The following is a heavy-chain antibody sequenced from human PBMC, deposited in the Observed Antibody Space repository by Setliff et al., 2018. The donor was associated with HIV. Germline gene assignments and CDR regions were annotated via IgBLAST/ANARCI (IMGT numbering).Heavy chain of an antibody. CDR1: GFMFSDYW. J-gene: IGHJ6*02. CDR2: IKQDGSEK. Sequence: LRLSCAGSGFMFSDYWLHWVRQAPGKGLEWVANIKQDGSEKYYVDSVKGRFTISRDNAKNSLYLQMNSLRAEDTAVYYCARNHLGLGGMDVWGQGTTVTVSS. CDR3: ARNHLGLGGMDV. D-gene: IGHD4-17*01. V-gene: IGHV3-7*01.